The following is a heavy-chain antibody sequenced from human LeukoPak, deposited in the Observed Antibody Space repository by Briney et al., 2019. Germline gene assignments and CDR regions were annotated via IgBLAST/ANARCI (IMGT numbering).Heavy chain of an antibody. D-gene: IGHD3-22*01. CDR2: IYHSGDT. CDR3: ARHTGYYYDSSGYYFDY. V-gene: IGHV4-59*08. J-gene: IGHJ4*02. CDR1: GGSIINYY. Sequence: SETLSLTCTVSGGSIINYYWSWIRQPPGKGLEWIGYIYHSGDTNHNPSLKSRVTISTDTSKNQFSLELSSVTAADTAVYYCARHTGYYYDSSGYYFDYWGQGTLVTVSS.